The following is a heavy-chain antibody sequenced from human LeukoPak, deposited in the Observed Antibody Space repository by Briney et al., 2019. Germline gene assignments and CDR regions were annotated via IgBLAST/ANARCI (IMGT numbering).Heavy chain of an antibody. D-gene: IGHD2-2*01. V-gene: IGHV1-69*02. J-gene: IGHJ5*02. CDR3: ARGGAIVVVPAAELRFDP. CDR2: IIPILGIA. Sequence: VASVKVSCKASGGTFSSYTINWVRQAPGQGLEWMGRIIPILGIANCAQKFQGRVTITADKSTSTAYMELSSLRSEDTAVYYCARGGAIVVVPAAELRFDPWGQGTLVTVSS. CDR1: GGTFSSYT.